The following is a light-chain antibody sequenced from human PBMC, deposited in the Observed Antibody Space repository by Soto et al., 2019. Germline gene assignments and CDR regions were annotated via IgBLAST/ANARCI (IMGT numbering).Light chain of an antibody. CDR2: AAS. V-gene: IGKV1-9*01. CDR3: QQLHGYPIT. Sequence: DIPMTQSPSTLGASLRDRVTITCRASQGIDTSLAWYQQKPGKAPKLLSYAASNFQSGVPSTFRGSGAETHFTLTISSLPPEDFATYYCQQLHGYPITFGQGTRLQIK. CDR1: QGIDTS. J-gene: IGKJ5*01.